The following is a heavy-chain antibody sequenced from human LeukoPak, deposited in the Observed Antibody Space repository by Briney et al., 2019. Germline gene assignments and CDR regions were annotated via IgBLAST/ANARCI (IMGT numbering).Heavy chain of an antibody. D-gene: IGHD3-22*01. CDR1: GGSISSGDYY. V-gene: IGHV4-30-2*01. CDR3: ARGLGGIYYDRGAHYHDY. J-gene: IGHJ4*02. CDR2: IYHSGST. Sequence: SQTLSLTCTVSGGSISSGDYYWSWIRQPPGKGLEWIGYIYHSGSTHYNPSLKSRVTISVDRTENQFSLKLSSVTAADTAVYYCARGLGGIYYDRGAHYHDYWGQGTLVTVSS.